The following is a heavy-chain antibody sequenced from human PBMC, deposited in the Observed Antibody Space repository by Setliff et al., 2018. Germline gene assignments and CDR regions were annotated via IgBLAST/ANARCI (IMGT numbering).Heavy chain of an antibody. D-gene: IGHD1-1*01. Sequence: SVKVSCKVSGGAFSNYGLTWVRQAPGQGLVWMGRIIPILETTNYAQNFQGRVSITADESTRTAYMELSRLTFEDTAVYYCARWNSSGYFHYWGQGTWVTVSS. J-gene: IGHJ4*02. V-gene: IGHV1-69*11. CDR2: IIPILETT. CDR1: GGAFSNYG. CDR3: ARWNSSGYFHY.